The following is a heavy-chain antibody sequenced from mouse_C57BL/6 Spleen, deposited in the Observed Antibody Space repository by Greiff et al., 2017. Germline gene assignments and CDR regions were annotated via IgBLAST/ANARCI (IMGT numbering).Heavy chain of an antibody. J-gene: IGHJ2*01. CDR1: GYTFTSYW. Sequence: QVQLKQPGAELVKPGASVKVSCKASGYTFTSYWMHWVKQRPGQGLEWIGYINPNNGGTSYNQKFKGKATLTVNKSSSTAYMELRSLTSEDSAVYYCARKITTEGFDYWGKGTTLTVSS. CDR3: ARKITTEGFDY. V-gene: IGHV1-53*01. CDR2: INPNNGGT. D-gene: IGHD1-1*01.